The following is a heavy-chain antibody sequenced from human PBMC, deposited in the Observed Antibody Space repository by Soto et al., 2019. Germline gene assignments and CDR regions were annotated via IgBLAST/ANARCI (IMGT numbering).Heavy chain of an antibody. CDR1: GFTFSSYA. CDR2: ISYDGSNK. Sequence: GGSLRLSCAASGFTFSSYAMHWVRQAPGKGLEWVAVISYDGSNKYYADSVKGRFTISRDNSKNTLYLQMNSLRAEDTAVYYCARDGSSSWFTGYYYYGMDVWGQGTTVTVSS. D-gene: IGHD6-13*01. CDR3: ARDGSSSWFTGYYYYGMDV. V-gene: IGHV3-30-3*01. J-gene: IGHJ6*02.